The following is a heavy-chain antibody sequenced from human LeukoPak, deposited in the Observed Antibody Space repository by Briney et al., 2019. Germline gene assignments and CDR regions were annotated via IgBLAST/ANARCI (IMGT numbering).Heavy chain of an antibody. D-gene: IGHD4-23*01. CDR3: AKTTPFTTVVIHYFDY. CDR1: GFTFSDYY. J-gene: IGHJ4*02. V-gene: IGHV3-11*01. CDR2: ISSSGSTI. Sequence: KTGGSLRLSCAASGFTFSDYYMSWIRQAPGKGLEWVSYISSSGSTIYYADSVKGRFTISRDNAKNSLYLQMNSLRAEDTAVYYCAKTTPFTTVVIHYFDYWGQGTLVTVSS.